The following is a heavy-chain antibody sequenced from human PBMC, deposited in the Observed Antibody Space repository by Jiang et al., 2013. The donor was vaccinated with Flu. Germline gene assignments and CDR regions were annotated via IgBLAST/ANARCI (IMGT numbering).Heavy chain of an antibody. CDR2: MNPNSGNT. Sequence: KKPGASVKVSCKASGYTFTSYDINWVRQATGQGLEWMGWMNPNSGNTGYAQKFQGRVTMTRNTSISTAYMELSSLRSEDTTVYYCARGRGIVVVVAATICDYWGQGTLVTVSS. J-gene: IGHJ4*02. D-gene: IGHD2-15*01. CDR3: ARGRGIVVVVAATICDY. V-gene: IGHV1-8*01. CDR1: GYTFTSYD.